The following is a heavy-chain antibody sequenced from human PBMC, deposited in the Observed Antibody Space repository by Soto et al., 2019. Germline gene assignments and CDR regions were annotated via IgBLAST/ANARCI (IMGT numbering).Heavy chain of an antibody. J-gene: IGHJ4*02. V-gene: IGHV3-21*01. CDR3: ARDVGAAGENY. D-gene: IGHD1-26*01. CDR1: GFTFSSYS. Sequence: EVQLVESGGGLVKPGGSLRLSCAASGFTFSSYSMNWVRQAPGKGLEWVSSISSSSNYIYYADSVKGRFTISRDNAKNSLYLQMHSLRAEDTAVYYCARDVGAAGENYWGQGTLVTVSS. CDR2: ISSSSNYI.